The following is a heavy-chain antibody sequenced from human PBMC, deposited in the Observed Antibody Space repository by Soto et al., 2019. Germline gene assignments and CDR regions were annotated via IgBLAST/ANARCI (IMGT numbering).Heavy chain of an antibody. J-gene: IGHJ4*02. CDR3: ATTYIYDNTGPAIDS. CDR2: FDPVEGET. V-gene: IGHV1-24*01. Sequence: GASVKVSCKVSGYSLNDLAIHWVRQAPGEGLEWMGGFDPVEGETIFAQKFQGRVTLTEDPSTGTANMELSGLRSDDTAVYFCATTYIYDNTGPAIDSWGQGTLVTVSS. CDR1: GYSLNDLA. D-gene: IGHD2-8*02.